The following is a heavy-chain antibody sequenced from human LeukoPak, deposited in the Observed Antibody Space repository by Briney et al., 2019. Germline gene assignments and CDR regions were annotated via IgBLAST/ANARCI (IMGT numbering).Heavy chain of an antibody. CDR3: ARHRGSSGYYYPWLDP. CDR1: GGSFSGYY. D-gene: IGHD3-22*01. J-gene: IGHJ5*02. Sequence: NPSETLSLTCAVYGGSFSGYYWSWIRQPPGKGLEWIGEINHSGSTNYNPSLKSRVTISVDTSKNQFSLKLSSVTAADTAVYYCARHRGSSGYYYPWLDPWGQGTLVTVSS. CDR2: INHSGST. V-gene: IGHV4-34*01.